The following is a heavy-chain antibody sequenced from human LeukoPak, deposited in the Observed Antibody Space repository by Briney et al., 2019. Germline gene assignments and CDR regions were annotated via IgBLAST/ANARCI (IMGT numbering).Heavy chain of an antibody. J-gene: IGHJ4*02. V-gene: IGHV3-7*03. D-gene: IGHD2-2*01. CDR3: ARDFICSSTSCNGY. Sequence: GGSLRLSCAASGFTFSSYWMSWVRQAPGKGLEWVANIKQDGSEKYYVDSVKGRFTISRDNAKNSLYLQMNSLRAEDTAVYYCARDFICSSTSCNGYWGQGTLVTASS. CDR2: IKQDGSEK. CDR1: GFTFSSYW.